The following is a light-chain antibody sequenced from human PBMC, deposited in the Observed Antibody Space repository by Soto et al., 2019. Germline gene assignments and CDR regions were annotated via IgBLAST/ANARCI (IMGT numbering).Light chain of an antibody. CDR1: QNINNY. CDR2: DAS. V-gene: IGKV1-33*01. CDR3: QQYENLPT. Sequence: DIQMTQSPSSLSASVGDRFTIXCQASQNINNYLNWYQQKPGRAPKLLIYDASNLEAGVPSRFRGSGSGTDFTFTISRLQPEDIATYYCQQYENLPTFGQGTRLEIK. J-gene: IGKJ5*01.